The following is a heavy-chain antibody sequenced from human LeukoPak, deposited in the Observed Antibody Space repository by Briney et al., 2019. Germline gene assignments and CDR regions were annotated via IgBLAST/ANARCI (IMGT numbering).Heavy chain of an antibody. CDR1: EFTFSAYA. D-gene: IGHD3-16*02. CDR3: AKSPTFGGVIVSVGAH. V-gene: IGHV3-48*04. CDR2: ISPTGSTM. Sequence: GGSLRLSCATSEFTFSAYAMNWVRQAPGKGLEWVGYISPTGSTMFYAGSVKGRFTISRDNADNSLYLQMKSLRVEDTAVYYCAKSPTFGGVIVSVGAHWGQGTLVTVSS. J-gene: IGHJ4*02.